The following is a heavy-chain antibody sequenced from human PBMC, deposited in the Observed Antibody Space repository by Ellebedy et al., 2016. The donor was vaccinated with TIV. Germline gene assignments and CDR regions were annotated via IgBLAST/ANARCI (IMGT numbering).Heavy chain of an antibody. V-gene: IGHV5-51*01. CDR1: GYSFTNYW. CDR2: IYPGDSDT. CDR3: ARGRGVTTPGRNYFDY. Sequence: GGSLRLSXEGSGYSFTNYWIAWVRQMPGKGLEWMGIIYPGDSDTRYGPSFQGQVTISADKSISTAYLQWSGLKASDTAMYYCARGRGVTTPGRNYFDYWGQGTLVTVSS. J-gene: IGHJ4*02. D-gene: IGHD4-17*01.